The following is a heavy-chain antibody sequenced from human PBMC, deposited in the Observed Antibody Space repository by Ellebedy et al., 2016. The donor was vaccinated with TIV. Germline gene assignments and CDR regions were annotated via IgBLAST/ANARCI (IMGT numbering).Heavy chain of an antibody. J-gene: IGHJ4*02. CDR1: SAFIVSHEY. CDR3: TSPLGGLVTKSAYFDY. Sequence: GESLKISXAASSAFIVSHEYMNWVRQAPGKGLEWVSSISSSSSYIYYADSVKGRFTISRDNSKRTVYLQMNSLKTEDSAVYFCTSPLGGLVTKSAYFDYWGPGTEVTVS. CDR2: ISSSSSYI. V-gene: IGHV3-21*01. D-gene: IGHD3/OR15-3a*01.